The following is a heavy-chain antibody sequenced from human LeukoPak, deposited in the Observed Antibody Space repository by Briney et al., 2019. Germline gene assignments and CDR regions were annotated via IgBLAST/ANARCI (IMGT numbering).Heavy chain of an antibody. Sequence: PGGSLRLSCAASGFTFDDYTMHWVRQAPGKGLEWVSLISWDGGSTYYADSVKGRFTISRDNSKNSLYLQTNSLRTEDTALYYCAKDMGGGYSYGSHFDYWGQGTLVTVSS. D-gene: IGHD5-18*01. CDR1: GFTFDDYT. V-gene: IGHV3-43*01. CDR2: ISWDGGST. J-gene: IGHJ4*02. CDR3: AKDMGGGYSYGSHFDY.